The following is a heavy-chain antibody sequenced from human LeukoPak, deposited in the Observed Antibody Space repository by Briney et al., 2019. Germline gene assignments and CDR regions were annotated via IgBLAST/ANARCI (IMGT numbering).Heavy chain of an antibody. D-gene: IGHD3-22*01. CDR3: ARDDSSGYYWSFDY. CDR2: IWYDGSNK. CDR1: GFTFSSYG. V-gene: IGHV3-33*08. J-gene: IGHJ4*02. Sequence: GGPLRLSCAASGFTFSSYGMHWVRQAPGKGLEWVAVIWYDGSNKYYADSVKGRFTISRDNSKNTLYLQMNSLRAEDTAVYYCARDDSSGYYWSFDYWGQGTLVTVSS.